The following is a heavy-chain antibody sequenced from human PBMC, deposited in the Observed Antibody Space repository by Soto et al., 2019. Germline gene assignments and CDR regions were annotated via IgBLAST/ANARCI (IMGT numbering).Heavy chain of an antibody. D-gene: IGHD6-19*01. CDR2: ISGSGAST. V-gene: IGHV3-23*01. Sequence: PGGSLRLSCAASGFTFSSYAMSWVRQAPGKGLEWVSAISGSGASTYYADSVKGRFTISRDNSKNTLYLQMNGLRAEDTAVYYCAKAGQWLVRYYFDYWGQGTLVTVSS. CDR3: AKAGQWLVRYYFDY. CDR1: GFTFSSYA. J-gene: IGHJ4*02.